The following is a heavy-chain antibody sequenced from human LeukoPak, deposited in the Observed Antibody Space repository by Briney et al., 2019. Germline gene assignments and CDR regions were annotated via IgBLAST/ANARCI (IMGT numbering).Heavy chain of an antibody. CDR3: ARSRDGYNLDP. Sequence: SETLSLTCTVSGVSISSYYWSWIRQPPGKGLEWIGYIYYSGSTNYNPSLKSRVTISADTSKNQFSLKLSSVTAADTAVYYCARSRDGYNLDPWGQGTLVTVSS. V-gene: IGHV4-59*01. CDR2: IYYSGST. CDR1: GVSISSYY. D-gene: IGHD5-24*01. J-gene: IGHJ5*02.